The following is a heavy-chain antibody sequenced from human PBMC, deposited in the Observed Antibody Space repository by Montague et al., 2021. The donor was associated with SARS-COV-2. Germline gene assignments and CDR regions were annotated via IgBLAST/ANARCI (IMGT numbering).Heavy chain of an antibody. V-gene: IGHV4-61*09. CDR1: GGSVSSRSHF. CDR3: TRVVVVVPASPAPTLFDP. J-gene: IGHJ5*02. Sequence: SETLSLTCTVSGGSVSSRSHFWSWIRQPAGKGLEWIGHIYATGSAKCNPSLESRVTISVDTSNNQFSLRLNSVTAADTAVYYCTRVVVVVPASPAPTLFDPWGQGILVTVSS. D-gene: IGHD2-15*01. CDR2: IYATGSA.